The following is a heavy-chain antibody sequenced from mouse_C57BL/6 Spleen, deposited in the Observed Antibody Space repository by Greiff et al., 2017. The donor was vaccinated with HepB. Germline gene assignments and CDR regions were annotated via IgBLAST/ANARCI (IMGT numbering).Heavy chain of an antibody. CDR3: ARSSYYGSSDGWYFDV. CDR1: GYAFSSSW. V-gene: IGHV1-82*01. D-gene: IGHD1-1*01. CDR2: IYPGAGDT. Sequence: SGPELVKPGASVKISCKASGYAFSSSWMNWVKQRPGKGLERIGRIYPGAGDTNYNGTFTGKATLTADKSSSTAYMQLSSLTSEDSAVYCCARSSYYGSSDGWYFDVGGTGTTVTVSS. J-gene: IGHJ1*03.